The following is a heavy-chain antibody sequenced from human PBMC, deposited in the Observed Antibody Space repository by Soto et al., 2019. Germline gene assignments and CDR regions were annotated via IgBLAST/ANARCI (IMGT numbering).Heavy chain of an antibody. J-gene: IGHJ6*02. CDR2: INHSGST. Sequence: SETLSLTCAVYGGSFSGYYLSWIRQPPGKGLEWIGEINHSGSTNYNPALKSRVTISVDTSKNQFSLKLSSVTAADTAVYYCARVHYYDSSGYALRYYYYGMDVWGQGTTVTVSS. D-gene: IGHD3-22*01. V-gene: IGHV4-34*01. CDR1: GGSFSGYY. CDR3: ARVHYYDSSGYALRYYYYGMDV.